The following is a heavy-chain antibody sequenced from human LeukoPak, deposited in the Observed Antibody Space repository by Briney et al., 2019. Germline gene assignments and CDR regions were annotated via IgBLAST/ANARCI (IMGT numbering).Heavy chain of an antibody. D-gene: IGHD6-13*01. Sequence: ASVKVSCKASGYTFTSYDINWVRQATGQGLEWMGWMNPNSGNTGYAQKFQGRVTMTRNTSISTAYMELSSLRSEDTAVYYCARGRQQQRKNDYWGQGTLVSVSS. V-gene: IGHV1-8*01. J-gene: IGHJ4*02. CDR3: ARGRQQQRKNDY. CDR1: GYTFTSYD. CDR2: MNPNSGNT.